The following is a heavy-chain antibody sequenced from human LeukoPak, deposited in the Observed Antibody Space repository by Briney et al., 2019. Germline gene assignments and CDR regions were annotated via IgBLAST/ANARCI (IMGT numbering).Heavy chain of an antibody. CDR2: IKQDGSGE. Sequence: GGSLRLSCAASGFTFSSSWMGWVRQTPGKGLECVVNIKQDGSGETYVDSVKGRFTISRDNAKNSLYLQMNSLRVEDTSVYYCTRGGGDLWGQGTLVTVSS. J-gene: IGHJ4*01. CDR3: TRGGGDL. D-gene: IGHD2-21*02. V-gene: IGHV3-7*01. CDR1: GFTFSSSW.